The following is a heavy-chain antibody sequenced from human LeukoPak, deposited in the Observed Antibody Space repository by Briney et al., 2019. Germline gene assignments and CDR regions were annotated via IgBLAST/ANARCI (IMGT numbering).Heavy chain of an antibody. CDR3: ARDAGTGTTGNYYYYMDV. CDR2: IYTTGST. V-gene: IGHV4-4*07. CDR1: GVSISSYY. Sequence: SETLSLTCTVSGVSISSYYWSWIRQPAGKGLEWIGRIYTTGSTNYNPSLESRVTISVDKSKNQFSLKLSSVTAADTAVYYCARDAGTGTTGNYYYYMDVWGKGTTVTVSS. J-gene: IGHJ6*03. D-gene: IGHD1-7*01.